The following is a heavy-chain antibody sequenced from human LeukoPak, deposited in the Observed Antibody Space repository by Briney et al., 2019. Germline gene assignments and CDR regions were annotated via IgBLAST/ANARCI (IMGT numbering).Heavy chain of an antibody. V-gene: IGHV1-58*02. CDR3: AAVANDFWSGYYSDY. J-gene: IGHJ4*02. CDR1: GFTFTSSA. D-gene: IGHD3-3*01. Sequence: ASVKVSCKASGFTFTSSAMQWVRQAHGQRLEWIGWIVVGSGKTNYAQKFQERVTITRDMSTSTAYMELSSLRSEDTAVYYCAAVANDFWSGYYSDYWGQGTLVTVSS. CDR2: IVVGSGKT.